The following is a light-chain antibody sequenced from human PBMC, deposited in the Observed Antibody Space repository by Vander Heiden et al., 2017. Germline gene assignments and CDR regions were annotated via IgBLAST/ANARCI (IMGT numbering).Light chain of an antibody. CDR1: QSVSSN. CDR3: QQYNNWPGT. V-gene: IGKV3-15*01. CDR2: GAS. J-gene: IGKJ1*01. Sequence: EILMTQSPATLSVSPGERATLSCRASQSVSSNVAWYQQKPGQAPRLPIYGASTRATGIPARFSGSGSGTEFTLTISSLQSEDFAVYYCQQYNNWPGTFGQGTKVEIK.